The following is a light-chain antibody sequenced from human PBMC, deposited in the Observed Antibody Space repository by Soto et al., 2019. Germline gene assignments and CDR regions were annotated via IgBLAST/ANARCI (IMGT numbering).Light chain of an antibody. Sequence: NFMLTQPHSVSESPGKTVTISCTGSSGSIASNYVQWYQQRPVSAPTTVIYEDNQRPSGVPDRFSGSIDSSSNSASLTISGLKTEDEADYYCQSYDSSNVVFGGGTKLTVL. CDR1: SGSIASNY. CDR3: QSYDSSNVV. V-gene: IGLV6-57*02. CDR2: EDN. J-gene: IGLJ2*01.